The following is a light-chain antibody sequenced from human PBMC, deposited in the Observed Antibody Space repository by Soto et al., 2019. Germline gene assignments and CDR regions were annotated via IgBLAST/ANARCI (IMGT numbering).Light chain of an antibody. Sequence: DIQMTQSPSSVSASVGDRVTITCRASQDISTLLAWYQQKPGKAPKLLIYTASSLQSGVPPRFSGSGSGTDFTLTISNLQPEDFATYYCQHASGFPFAFGQGTKLEIK. CDR1: QDISTL. V-gene: IGKV1-12*01. J-gene: IGKJ2*01. CDR3: QHASGFPFA. CDR2: TAS.